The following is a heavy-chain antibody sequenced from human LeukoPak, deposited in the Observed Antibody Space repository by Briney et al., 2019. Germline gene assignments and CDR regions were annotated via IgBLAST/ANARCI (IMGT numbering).Heavy chain of an antibody. CDR3: ARGKSRRYDSDWFDP. D-gene: IGHD5-12*01. CDR1: GYSIRSGYY. Sequence: SETLSLTCTVSGYSIRSGYYWGWIRQPPGKGLEWIGSIYHSGSTNYNPSLKSRATISVDTSKNQFSLKLSSVTAADTAVYYCARGKSRRYDSDWFDPWGQGTLVTVSS. J-gene: IGHJ5*02. CDR2: IYHSGST. V-gene: IGHV4-38-2*02.